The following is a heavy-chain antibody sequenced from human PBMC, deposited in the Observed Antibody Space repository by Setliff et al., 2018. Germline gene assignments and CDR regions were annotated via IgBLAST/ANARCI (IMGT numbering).Heavy chain of an antibody. CDR2: VDPEDGET. CDR1: GYTFTDHY. CDR3: ARGRLAWGIDY. Sequence: GASVKVSCKASGYTFTDHYMHWVQQAPGKGLEWMGRVDPEDGETIYAEKFQGRVTITADTSTDTAYMELSSLRSEDTAVYYCARGRLAWGIDYWGQGTLVTVSS. D-gene: IGHD3-16*01. J-gene: IGHJ4*02. V-gene: IGHV1-69-2*01.